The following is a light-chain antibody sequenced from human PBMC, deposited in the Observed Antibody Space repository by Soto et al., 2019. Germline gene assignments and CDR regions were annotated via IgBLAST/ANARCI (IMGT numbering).Light chain of an antibody. CDR3: QQYGSSPPIT. J-gene: IGKJ3*01. Sequence: EIVLTQSPGTLSLSPGERATLSCRASQSVSSYLAWYQQKPGQAPRLLIYGASNRATGIPDRFSGSGSGTDFTLTISGLEPEDSAVYYCQQYGSSPPITFGPGTKVDIQ. CDR2: GAS. CDR1: QSVSSY. V-gene: IGKV3-20*01.